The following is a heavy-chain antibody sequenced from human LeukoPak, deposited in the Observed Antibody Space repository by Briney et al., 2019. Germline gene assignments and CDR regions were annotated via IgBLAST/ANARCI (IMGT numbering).Heavy chain of an antibody. CDR3: ARDKDMDGVDP. D-gene: IGHD2-15*01. Sequence: GGSLRLSCEGSGFSVSSYWMTWVSQLPGKGPEWVANIRQDESERYFADSVKGRFTISRDNAKTSLYLQMNSLRAEDTAVYYCARDKDMDGVDPWGQGTLVTVSS. CDR2: IRQDESER. J-gene: IGHJ5*02. V-gene: IGHV3-7*01. CDR1: GFSVSSYW.